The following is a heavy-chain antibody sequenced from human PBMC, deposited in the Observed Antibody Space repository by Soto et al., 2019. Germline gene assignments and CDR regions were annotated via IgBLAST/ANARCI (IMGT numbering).Heavy chain of an antibody. CDR3: ARGLAPGYCSGGSCYSRYNWFDP. V-gene: IGHV4-34*01. D-gene: IGHD2-15*01. CDR1: GGSFSGYY. Sequence: PSETLSLTCAVYGGSFSGYYWSWIRQPPGKGLEWIGEINHSGSTNYNPSLKSRVTISVDTSKNQFSLKLSSVTAADTAVYYCARGLAPGYCSGGSCYSRYNWFDPWGQGTLVTVSS. J-gene: IGHJ5*02. CDR2: INHSGST.